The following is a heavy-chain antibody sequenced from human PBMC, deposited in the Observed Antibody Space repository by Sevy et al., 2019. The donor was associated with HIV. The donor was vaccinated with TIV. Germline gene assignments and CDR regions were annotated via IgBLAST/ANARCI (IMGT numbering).Heavy chain of an antibody. CDR3: AKDIDGYYYDSSGRYNWFDP. CDR2: ISWNSRSI. J-gene: IGHJ5*02. CDR1: GFTFDDYA. V-gene: IGHV3-9*01. Sequence: GGSLRLSCAASGFTFDDYAMHWVRQAPGKGLEWVSGISWNSRSIGYADSVKGRFTISRDNAKNSLYLQMNSLRAEDTALYYCAKDIDGYYYDSSGRYNWFDPWGQGTLVTVSS. D-gene: IGHD3-22*01.